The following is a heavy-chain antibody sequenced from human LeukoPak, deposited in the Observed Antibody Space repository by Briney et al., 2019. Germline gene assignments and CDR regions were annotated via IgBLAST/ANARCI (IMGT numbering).Heavy chain of an antibody. J-gene: IGHJ4*02. CDR3: AKDSSSTWHGNFDD. CDR2: IYASGST. Sequence: PSETLSLTCTVSGGSISSYYWSWIRQSAGKGLEWIGRIYASGSTNYNPSLKSRVTMSVDTSKNQFSLKLNSVTAADTAVYYCAKDSSSTWHGNFDDWGQGTLVTVSS. CDR1: GGSISSYY. D-gene: IGHD6-13*01. V-gene: IGHV4-4*07.